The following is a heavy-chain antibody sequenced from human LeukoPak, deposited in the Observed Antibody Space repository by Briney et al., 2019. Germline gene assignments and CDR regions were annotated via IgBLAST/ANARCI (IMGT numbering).Heavy chain of an antibody. V-gene: IGHV3-21*01. CDR2: IDSSSNYI. D-gene: IGHD1-26*01. CDR3: TKAGVVGAKAGFDN. Sequence: GGSLRLSCAASGFSFSSYSMNWVRQAPGKGLEWVSSIDSSSNYIFYADSVKGRFAISRDNAKDSLDLQMNNLRDEDTAIYYCTKAGVVGAKAGFDNWGQGTLVTVSS. J-gene: IGHJ4*02. CDR1: GFSFSSYS.